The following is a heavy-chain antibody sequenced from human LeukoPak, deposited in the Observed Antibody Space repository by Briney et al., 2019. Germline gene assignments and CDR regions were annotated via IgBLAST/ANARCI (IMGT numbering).Heavy chain of an antibody. CDR1: GFTFSSYG. CDR2: IRYDGSNK. J-gene: IGHJ4*02. V-gene: IGHV3-30*02. CDR3: AKDLGQWELRAFVDY. D-gene: IGHD1-26*01. Sequence: GGSLRLSCAASGFTFSSYGMHWVRQAPGKGLEWVAFIRYDGSNKYYADSVKGRFTISRDNSKNTLYLQMNSLRAEDTAVYYCAKDLGQWELRAFVDYWGQGTLVTVSS.